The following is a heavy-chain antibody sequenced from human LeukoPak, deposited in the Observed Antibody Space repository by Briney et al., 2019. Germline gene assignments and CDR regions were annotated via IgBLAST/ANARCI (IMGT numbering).Heavy chain of an antibody. Sequence: GASVKVSCKASGYTFTGYYMHWVRQAPGQGLEWMGWINPNSGGTNYAQKFQGRVTMTRDTSISTAYMELSRLRSDDTAVYYCASSPGGISDPYYYYYMDVWGKGTTVTVSS. D-gene: IGHD6-13*01. V-gene: IGHV1-2*02. CDR3: ASSPGGISDPYYYYYMDV. CDR1: GYTFTGYY. CDR2: INPNSGGT. J-gene: IGHJ6*03.